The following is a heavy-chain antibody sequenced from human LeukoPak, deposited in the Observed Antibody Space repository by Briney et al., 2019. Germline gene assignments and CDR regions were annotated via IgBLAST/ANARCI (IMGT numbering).Heavy chain of an antibody. V-gene: IGHV1-2*02. D-gene: IGHD3-3*01. CDR1: GYTFTGYY. CDR3: ARTLLRITIFGVVIVSWFDP. CDR2: INPNSGGT. J-gene: IGHJ5*02. Sequence: ASVKVSCKASGYTFTGYYMHWVRQAPGQGLEWMGWINPNSGGTNYAQKFQGRVTMTRDTSISTAYMELSRLRSDDTAVYYCARTLLRITIFGVVIVSWFDPWGQGTLVTVSS.